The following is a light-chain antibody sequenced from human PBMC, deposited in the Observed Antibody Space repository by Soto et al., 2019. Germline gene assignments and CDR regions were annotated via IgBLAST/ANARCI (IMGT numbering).Light chain of an antibody. V-gene: IGLV6-57*03. Sequence: NSMLTQPHSVSESPGKTVTISCTRSSGSIASNYVQWYQQRPGSAPTTVIYEDNQRPSGVPDRFSGSIDSSSNSASLTISGLKTADEADYYCQSYDSSNQGVFGTGTKLTVL. CDR2: EDN. CDR3: QSYDSSNQGV. J-gene: IGLJ1*01. CDR1: SGSIASNY.